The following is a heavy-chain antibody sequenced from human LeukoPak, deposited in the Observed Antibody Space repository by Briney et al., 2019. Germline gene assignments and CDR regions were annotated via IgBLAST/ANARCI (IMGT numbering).Heavy chain of an antibody. D-gene: IGHD1-26*01. V-gene: IGHV3-30*03. CDR1: GFIFSTYG. CDR2: ISYDGGNYDGGNK. CDR3: ASGLVGATYYYGMDV. Sequence: PGRSLRLSCAASGFIFSTYGMHWVRQAPGKGLEWVAVISYDGGNYDGGNKYYADSVKGRFTISRDNSKNTLYLQMNSLRAEDTAVYYCASGLVGATYYYGMDVWGQGTTVTVSS. J-gene: IGHJ6*02.